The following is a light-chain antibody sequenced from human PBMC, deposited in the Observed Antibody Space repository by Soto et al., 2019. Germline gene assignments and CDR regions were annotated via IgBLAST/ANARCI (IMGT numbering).Light chain of an antibody. CDR1: QSVSSSY. V-gene: IGKV3-20*01. CDR3: QKYGGSPLT. J-gene: IGKJ1*01. Sequence: EIVLTQSPGTLSLSPGERATLACRASQSVSSSYLAWYQQKPGQAPRLLIYGASSRATGIPDRFSGSGSGTDFTLTISRLEPEDVAVYYRQKYGGSPLTCAQEPKVDIK. CDR2: GAS.